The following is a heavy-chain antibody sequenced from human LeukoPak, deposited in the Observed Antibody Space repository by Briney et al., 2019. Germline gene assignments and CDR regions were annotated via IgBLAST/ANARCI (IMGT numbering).Heavy chain of an antibody. J-gene: IGHJ4*01. CDR1: GFLFRDYG. D-gene: IGHD3-22*01. CDR3: ARDSSGLFYSLDH. Sequence: GMSLRLSCETSGFLFRDYGMHWVRQTPGKGLESVAFLSYDESKRDYADSVKGRAAISRDDSKKTLYLQIDSLRVEDTAMYFCARDSSGLFYSLDHWGHGTLVIVSS. V-gene: IGHV3-30*09. CDR2: LSYDESKR.